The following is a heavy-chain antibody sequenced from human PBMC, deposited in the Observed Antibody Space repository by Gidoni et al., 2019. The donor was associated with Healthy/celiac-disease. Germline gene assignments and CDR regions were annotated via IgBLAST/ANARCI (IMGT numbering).Heavy chain of an antibody. CDR2: ISYDGSNK. V-gene: IGHV3-30-3*01. Sequence: QVQLVESGGGVVQPGRSLRLSCAASGFTFSSYAMHWVRQAPGKGLEWVAVISYDGSNKYYADSVKGRFTISRDNSKNTLYLQMNSLRAEDTAVYYCASGDGTGTYDYWGQGTLVTVSS. J-gene: IGHJ4*02. CDR3: ASGDGTGTYDY. D-gene: IGHD1-7*01. CDR1: GFTFSSYA.